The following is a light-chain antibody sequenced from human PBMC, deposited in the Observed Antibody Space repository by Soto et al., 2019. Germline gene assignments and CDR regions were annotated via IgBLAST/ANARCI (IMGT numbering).Light chain of an antibody. CDR3: QQYGSSPMYT. Sequence: ELVLTQSPGTLSVSPGERVTLSCRASQTVTSTYLAWYQQKPGQAPRNVIHGASTRASGIPDRFSGRGSGTDFTLTISRLEPEDFAVYYCQQYGSSPMYTFGQGTKLEIK. CDR1: QTVTSTY. J-gene: IGKJ2*01. CDR2: GAS. V-gene: IGKV3-20*01.